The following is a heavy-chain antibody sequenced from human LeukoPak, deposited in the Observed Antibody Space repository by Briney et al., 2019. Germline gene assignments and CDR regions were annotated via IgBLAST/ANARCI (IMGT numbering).Heavy chain of an antibody. V-gene: IGHV3-23*01. D-gene: IGHD3-10*01. Sequence: GGSLRLSCAASGFTFSSYAMSWVRQAPGKGLEWVSAISGSGGSTYYAASVKGRFTISRDNSKNTLYLQMNSLRSEDTAVYYCASSRPMGHPDYYYYGMDVWGQGTTVTVSS. CDR2: ISGSGGST. J-gene: IGHJ6*02. CDR1: GFTFSSYA. CDR3: ASSRPMGHPDYYYYGMDV.